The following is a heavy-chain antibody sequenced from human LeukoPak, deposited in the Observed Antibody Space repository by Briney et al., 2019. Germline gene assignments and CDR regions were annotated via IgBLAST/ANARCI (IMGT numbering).Heavy chain of an antibody. Sequence: ASVKVSCKASGYTFTGYYMHWARQAPGQGLEWMGWINPNSGGTNYAQKFQGRVTMTRDTSISTAYMELSRLRSDDTAVYYCARTRTVTTTLIGYWGQGTLVTVSS. V-gene: IGHV1-2*02. CDR2: INPNSGGT. CDR3: ARTRTVTTTLIGY. J-gene: IGHJ4*02. D-gene: IGHD4-11*01. CDR1: GYTFTGYY.